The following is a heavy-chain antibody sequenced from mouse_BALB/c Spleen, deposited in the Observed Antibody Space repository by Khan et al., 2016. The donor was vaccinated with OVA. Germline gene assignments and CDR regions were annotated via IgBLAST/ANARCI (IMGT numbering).Heavy chain of an antibody. CDR2: INPTPGYP. J-gene: IGHJ3*01. V-gene: IGHV1-7*01. Sequence: QVQLKQSGAELAKPGASVKMSCKASGYTFTSYWMHWVKQRPGQGLEWIGSINPTPGYPEYNQKFKDKATLTAEKSSNTADMQLSSLTSEDSAVYYCVNHGSSSAWFSYWGQGTLVTVS. D-gene: IGHD1-1*01. CDR3: VNHGSSSAWFSY. CDR1: GYTFTSYW.